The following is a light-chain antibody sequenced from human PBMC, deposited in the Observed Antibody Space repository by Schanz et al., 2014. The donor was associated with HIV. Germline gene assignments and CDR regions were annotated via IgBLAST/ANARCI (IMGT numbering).Light chain of an antibody. J-gene: IGLJ3*02. CDR1: SSDVGRYDY. Sequence: QSALTQPPSVSGSPGQSITISCTGTSSDVGRYDYVSWYQHHPGKAPKLIIYDVTSRPSGVSNRFSGSKSGNTASLTISGLQAEDEADYYCNSYTSSSTLVFGGGTKLTVL. V-gene: IGLV2-14*03. CDR2: DVT. CDR3: NSYTSSSTLV.